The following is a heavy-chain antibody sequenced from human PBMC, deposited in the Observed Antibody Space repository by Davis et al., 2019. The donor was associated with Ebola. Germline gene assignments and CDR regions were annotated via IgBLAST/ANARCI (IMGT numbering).Heavy chain of an antibody. J-gene: IGHJ6*02. CDR3: ARGNYGDYIVLYYYNMDV. Sequence: MPSETLSLTCSVSGDSISSGNYYWSWIRQPPGKGLEWIGYIYYRGSTYYNPSLKSRVTISIDTSNNQVSLKLNSVTAADTAVYYCARGNYGDYIVLYYYNMDVWGQGTTVTVSS. CDR2: IYYRGST. V-gene: IGHV4-30-4*01. D-gene: IGHD4-17*01. CDR1: GDSISSGNYY.